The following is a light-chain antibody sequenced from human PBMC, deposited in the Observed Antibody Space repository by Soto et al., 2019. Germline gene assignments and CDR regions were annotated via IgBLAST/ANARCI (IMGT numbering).Light chain of an antibody. CDR2: GAS. Sequence: EIVLTQSPGTLSLSPGERATLSCRASQSVSSSYLAWYQQKPGQAPRLLIYGASSMATGIPDRFSGSGSGTDFTLTISRLEPEDFAVYYCQQAGSSPPYTFGQGTKLEIK. J-gene: IGKJ2*01. CDR1: QSVSSSY. CDR3: QQAGSSPPYT. V-gene: IGKV3-20*01.